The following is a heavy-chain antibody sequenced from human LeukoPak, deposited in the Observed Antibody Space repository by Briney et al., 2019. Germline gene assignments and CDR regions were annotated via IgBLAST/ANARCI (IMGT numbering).Heavy chain of an antibody. D-gene: IGHD6-19*01. J-gene: IGHJ4*02. CDR2: ISYDGSNK. CDR1: GFTFSSYG. V-gene: IGHV3-30*03. Sequence: PGGSLRLSCAASGFTFSSYGMHWVRQAPGKGLEWVAVISYDGSNKYYADSVKGRFTISRDNAQNSLHLQMNSLRAEDTAVYYCARLSSGWYGDFDYWGQGTLVTVSS. CDR3: ARLSSGWYGDFDY.